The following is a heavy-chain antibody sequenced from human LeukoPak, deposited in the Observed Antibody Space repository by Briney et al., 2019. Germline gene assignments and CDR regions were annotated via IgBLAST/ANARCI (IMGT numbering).Heavy chain of an antibody. Sequence: GGSLRLSCSAFEFTFTDYYIAWIRQAPGKGPEWISYISTSGSTTWYASSVKGRFTISRDNAKDSVDLQLGSLRVEDTAVYYCARDFSGTTGPFDSWGRGTLVTVSS. D-gene: IGHD1-14*01. CDR2: ISTSGSTT. CDR3: ARDFSGTTGPFDS. CDR1: EFTFTDYY. J-gene: IGHJ4*02. V-gene: IGHV3-11*04.